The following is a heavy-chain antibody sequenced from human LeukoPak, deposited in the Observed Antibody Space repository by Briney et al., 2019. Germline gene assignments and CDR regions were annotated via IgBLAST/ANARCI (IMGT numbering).Heavy chain of an antibody. CDR2: INPNSGGT. J-gene: IGHJ4*02. CDR3: ARELRTRSSWYSDY. D-gene: IGHD6-13*01. CDR1: GYTFTGYY. V-gene: IGHV1-2*02. Sequence: ASVKVSCKASGYTFTGYYMHRVRQAPGQGLEWMGWINPNSGGTNYAQKFQGRVTMTRDTSISTAYMELSRLRSDDTAVYYCARELRTRSSWYSDYWGQGTLVTVSS.